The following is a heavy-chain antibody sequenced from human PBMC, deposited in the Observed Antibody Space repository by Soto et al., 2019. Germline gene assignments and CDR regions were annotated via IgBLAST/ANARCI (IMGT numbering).Heavy chain of an antibody. CDR2: IYYSGST. CDR1: GGSISSGDYY. V-gene: IGHV4-30-4*01. CDR3: ARALYDSSGYYPDFYYYYGMDV. D-gene: IGHD3-22*01. J-gene: IGHJ6*02. Sequence: SETLSLTCTVSGGSISSGDYYWSWIRQPPGKGLEWIGYIYYSGSTYYNPSLKSRVTISVDTSKNQFSLKPSSVTAADTAVYYCARALYDSSGYYPDFYYYYGMDVWGQGTTVTVSS.